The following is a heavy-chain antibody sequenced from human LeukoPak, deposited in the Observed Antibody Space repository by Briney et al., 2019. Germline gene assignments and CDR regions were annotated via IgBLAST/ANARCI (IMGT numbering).Heavy chain of an antibody. J-gene: IGHJ3*02. Sequence: GGSLRLSCAASGFTFDDYAMHWVRHAPGKGLEWVSGISWNSGSIGYADSVKGRFTISRDNAKNSLYLQMNSLRAEDTALYYCAKDMGTGALDAFDIWGQGTMVTVSS. D-gene: IGHD2-8*02. V-gene: IGHV3-9*01. CDR3: AKDMGTGALDAFDI. CDR2: ISWNSGSI. CDR1: GFTFDDYA.